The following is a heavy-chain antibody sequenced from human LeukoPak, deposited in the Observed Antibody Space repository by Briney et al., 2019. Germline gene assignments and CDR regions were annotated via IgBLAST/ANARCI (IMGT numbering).Heavy chain of an antibody. CDR2: IYPVDSDT. J-gene: IGHJ3*02. CDR1: GYIFTSYW. D-gene: IGHD3-22*01. CDR3: ARRGYDSSGYRDAFDI. V-gene: IGHV5-51*01. Sequence: GESLKISCKGSGYIFTSYWIGGVRQRPGKGREWIGSIYPVDSDTTYSPSFKGQVTISADKSTSTAYLQWSSLKASDTAMYYCARRGYDSSGYRDAFDIWGQGTMVTVSS.